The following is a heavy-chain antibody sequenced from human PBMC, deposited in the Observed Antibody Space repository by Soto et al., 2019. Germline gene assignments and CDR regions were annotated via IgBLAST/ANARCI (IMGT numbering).Heavy chain of an antibody. CDR2: ISDISSHI. J-gene: IGHJ4*02. Sequence: GGSLRLSCAASGFTFSIYTMTWVRQAPGKGLEWVSSISDISSHIYYSDSVKGRFTVSRDNAKNSLYLEVSSLRAEDTAVYYCARVRSGGSGYFDYWGQGTLVTV. D-gene: IGHD2-15*01. V-gene: IGHV3-21*01. CDR1: GFTFSIYT. CDR3: ARVRSGGSGYFDY.